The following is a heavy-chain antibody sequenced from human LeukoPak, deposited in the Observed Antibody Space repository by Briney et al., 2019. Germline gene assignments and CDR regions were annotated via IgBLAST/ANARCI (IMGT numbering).Heavy chain of an antibody. J-gene: IGHJ5*02. V-gene: IGHV3-30*14. D-gene: IGHD1-14*01. CDR1: GFTFSSYA. CDR2: ISYDGSNK. CDR3: ARGLRTLNWFDP. Sequence: GGSLRLSCAASGFTFSSYAMHWVRQAPGKGLEWVAVISYDGSNKYYADSVKGRFTISRDNSKNTLYLQMNRLRAEDTAVYYCARGLRTLNWFDPWGQGTLVTVSS.